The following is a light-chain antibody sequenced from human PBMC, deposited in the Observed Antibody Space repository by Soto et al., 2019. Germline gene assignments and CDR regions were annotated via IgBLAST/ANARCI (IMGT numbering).Light chain of an antibody. V-gene: IGLV1-44*01. CDR3: AAWDDSLHGFFV. J-gene: IGLJ1*01. CDR1: SSNIGINT. Sequence: QSVLTQPPSASGTAGQRVTISCSGSSSNIGINTVNWYQHLPGTAPKLLIYNNNQRPSGVPDRISGSKSGTSASLAIGGLQSEDEADYYCAAWDDSLHGFFVFGTGTKLTVL. CDR2: NNN.